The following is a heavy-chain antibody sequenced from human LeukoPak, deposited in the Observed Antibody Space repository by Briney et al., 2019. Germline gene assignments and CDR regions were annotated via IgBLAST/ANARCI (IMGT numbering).Heavy chain of an antibody. J-gene: IGHJ6*03. CDR2: ISAYNGNT. CDR1: GYSFTSYG. D-gene: IGHD1-1*01. Sequence: GESLKISCKGSGYSFTSYGISWERQAPGQGLEWMGWISAYNGNTNYAQKLQGRVTMTTDTSTSTAYMELRSLRSDDTAVYYCARAGLERFPDRGYYYYYYYMDVWGKGTTVTVSS. CDR3: ARAGLERFPDRGYYYYYYYMDV. V-gene: IGHV1-18*01.